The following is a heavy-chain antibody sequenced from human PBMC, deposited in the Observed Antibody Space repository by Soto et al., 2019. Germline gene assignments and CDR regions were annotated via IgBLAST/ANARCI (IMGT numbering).Heavy chain of an antibody. CDR2: MYNTGST. CDR1: GGSISGYY. CDR3: ARDLWGYCGTDCYPLDV. J-gene: IGHJ6*02. Sequence: SETLSLTCTVSGGSISGYYWSWIRQPPEKGLEWIGYMYNTGSTVYNPSLKSRVTISVDTSKNQSSLKLNSVTAADTAVYYCARDLWGYCGTDCYPLDVWGQGTTVTVSS. V-gene: IGHV4-59*01. D-gene: IGHD2-21*02.